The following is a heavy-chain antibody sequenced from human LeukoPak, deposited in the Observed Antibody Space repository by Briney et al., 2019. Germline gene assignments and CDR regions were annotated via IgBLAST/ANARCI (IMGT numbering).Heavy chain of an antibody. CDR1: GGTFSSYA. CDR2: IIPIFGTA. J-gene: IGHJ4*02. CDR3: ARGLFSVELFDY. Sequence: SVKVSCKASGGTFSSYAISWVRQAPGQGLEWMGGIIPIFGTANYAQKFQGRVTITADESTSTAYMELSSLRSEDTAVYYCARGLFSVELFDYWGQGILVTVSS. V-gene: IGHV1-69*01. D-gene: IGHD1-7*01.